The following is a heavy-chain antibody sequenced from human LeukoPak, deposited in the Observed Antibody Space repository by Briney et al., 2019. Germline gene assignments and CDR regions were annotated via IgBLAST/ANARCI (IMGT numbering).Heavy chain of an antibody. Sequence: GGSLRLSCAASGFTFSSYAMSWVRQAPGKGLEWVSAISGSGNTTYYADSVKGRFTISRDNSKNTLYLQINSLRAEDTAVYYCAKERGRLLTWHEAFDFWGQGTMVTVSS. CDR3: AKERGRLLTWHEAFDF. CDR1: GFTFSSYA. J-gene: IGHJ3*01. V-gene: IGHV3-23*01. D-gene: IGHD4/OR15-4a*01. CDR2: ISGSGNTT.